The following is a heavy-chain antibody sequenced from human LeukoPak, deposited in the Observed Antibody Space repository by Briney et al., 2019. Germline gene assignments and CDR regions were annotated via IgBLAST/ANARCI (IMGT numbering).Heavy chain of an antibody. Sequence: SETLSLTCAVYGGSFSGYYWSWTRQPPGKGLEWIGEINHSGSTNYNPSLKSRVTISVDTSKNQFSLKLSSVTAADTAVYYCAREGRPYYDFWSGYRNDAFDIWGQGTMVTVSS. V-gene: IGHV4-34*01. CDR2: INHSGST. D-gene: IGHD3-3*01. J-gene: IGHJ3*02. CDR1: GGSFSGYY. CDR3: AREGRPYYDFWSGYRNDAFDI.